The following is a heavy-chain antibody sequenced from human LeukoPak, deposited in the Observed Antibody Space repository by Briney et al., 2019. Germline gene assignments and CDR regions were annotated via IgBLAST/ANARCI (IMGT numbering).Heavy chain of an antibody. V-gene: IGHV1-2*02. J-gene: IGHJ4*02. CDR2: INPNSGGT. D-gene: IGHD6-19*01. CDR3: ARVYRPGISGWPIDY. Sequence: ASVTVSCKASGYIFSGYSMHWVRQAPGQGLEWMGWINPNSGGTNYAQKFKGRVTMTRDTSISTAYMELSRLRSDDTAVYYCARVYRPGISGWPIDYWGQGSLVTVSS. CDR1: GYIFSGYS.